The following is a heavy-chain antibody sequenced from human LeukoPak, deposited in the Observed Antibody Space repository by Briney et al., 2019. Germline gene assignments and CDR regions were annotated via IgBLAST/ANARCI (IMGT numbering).Heavy chain of an antibody. D-gene: IGHD6-19*01. CDR1: GYTFTSYD. J-gene: IGHJ4*02. V-gene: IGHV1-8*03. CDR2: MNPNSGNT. Sequence: ASVKVSCKASGYTFTSYDINWVRQATGQGLEWMGWMNPNSGNTGYAQKFQGRVTITRNTSISTAYMKLSSLRSEDTAVYYCAREQIAVAGTQQNWGQGTLVTVSS. CDR3: AREQIAVAGTQQN.